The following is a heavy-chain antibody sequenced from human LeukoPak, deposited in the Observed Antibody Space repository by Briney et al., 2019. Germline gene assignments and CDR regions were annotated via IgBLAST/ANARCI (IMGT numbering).Heavy chain of an antibody. CDR3: ARLGRYSSSWYTYNWFDP. D-gene: IGHD6-13*01. Sequence: GESLKISCKGSGYSFTSYWIGWVRQMPGKGLEWMGIIYPGDSDTRYSPSFQGQVTISADKSISTAYLQWSSLKASDTAMYYCARLGRYSSSWYTYNWFDPWGQGTLVTVSS. CDR1: GYSFTSYW. J-gene: IGHJ5*02. V-gene: IGHV5-51*01. CDR2: IYPGDSDT.